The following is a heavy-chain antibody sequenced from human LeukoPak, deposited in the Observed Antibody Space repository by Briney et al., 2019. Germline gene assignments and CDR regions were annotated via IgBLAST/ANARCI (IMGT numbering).Heavy chain of an antibody. CDR3: ASFKRDY. CDR2: ISWNGGSI. J-gene: IGHJ4*02. CDR1: GFTFDDYA. Sequence: GGSLRLSCAASGFTFDDYAMHWVRQAPGRGLEWVSGISWNGGSIGYADSVKGRFTISSDNAKNSLYLQMNSLRAEDTALYYCASFKRDYWGQGTLVTVSS. V-gene: IGHV3-9*01. D-gene: IGHD1-26*01.